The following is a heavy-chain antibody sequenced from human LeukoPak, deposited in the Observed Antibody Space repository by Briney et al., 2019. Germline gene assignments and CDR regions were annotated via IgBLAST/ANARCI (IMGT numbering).Heavy chain of an antibody. Sequence: SVKVSCKASGGTFSSYAISWVRQAPGQGLEWMGRVIPVFGTANYAQKFQGRVTITTDESTSTAYTELSSLRSEDTAVYYCARGPSNWNYRVVWFDPWGQGTLVTVSS. D-gene: IGHD1-7*01. V-gene: IGHV1-69*05. CDR1: GGTFSSYA. CDR2: VIPVFGTA. CDR3: ARGPSNWNYRVVWFDP. J-gene: IGHJ5*02.